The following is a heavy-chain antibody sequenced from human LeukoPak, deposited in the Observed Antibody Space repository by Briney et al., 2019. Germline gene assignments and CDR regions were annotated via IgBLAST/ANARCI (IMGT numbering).Heavy chain of an antibody. CDR2: ITSDAYI. CDR1: GFAFSSSN. V-gene: IGHV3-21*01. J-gene: IGHJ4*02. CDR3: ARADYGDYGVDY. Sequence: GGSLRLSCAASGFAFSSSNLNWFRQAPGKGLEWVSSITSDAYIYYADPLQGRFSISRDNAKNSVFLQMISLRAEDTAVYYCARADYGDYGVDYWGQGTLVTVSS. D-gene: IGHD4-17*01.